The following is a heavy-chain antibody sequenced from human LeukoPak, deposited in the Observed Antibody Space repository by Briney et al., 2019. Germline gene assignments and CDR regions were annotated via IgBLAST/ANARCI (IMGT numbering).Heavy chain of an antibody. CDR1: GFTFSAYW. CDR2: VNQDGSEK. Sequence: GGSLRLSCAASGFTFSAYWMNWVRQAPGKGLEWVANVNQDGSEKYYVDSVKGRFTISRDNAKNSLYLQMNSLRAEDTAVYYCLGFNIASLWGQGTLVTVSS. V-gene: IGHV3-7*01. D-gene: IGHD6-13*01. CDR3: LGFNIASL. J-gene: IGHJ4*02.